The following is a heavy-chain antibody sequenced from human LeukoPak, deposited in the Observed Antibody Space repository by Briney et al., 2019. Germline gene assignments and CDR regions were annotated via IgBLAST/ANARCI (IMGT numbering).Heavy chain of an antibody. V-gene: IGHV3-9*01. J-gene: IGHJ4*02. CDR2: ISWNSGSI. CDR1: GFTFDDYA. Sequence: GRSLRLSCAASGFTFDDYAMHWVRQAPGKGLEWVSGISWNSGSIGYADSVKGRFTISRDNAKNTLYLQMNSLRAEDTAVYYCVSRQCSGGRCYMAYWGQGTLVTVSS. CDR3: VSRQCSGGRCYMAY. D-gene: IGHD2-15*01.